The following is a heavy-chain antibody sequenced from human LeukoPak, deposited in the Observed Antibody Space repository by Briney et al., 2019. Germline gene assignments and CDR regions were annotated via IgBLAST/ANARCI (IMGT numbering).Heavy chain of an antibody. CDR3: ARVTCSGGSCYYFDY. J-gene: IGHJ4*02. V-gene: IGHV4-30-4*08. Sequence: SQTLSLTCTVSGGSVSSVDYCWSWLPQPRGKGLEWFGYIYHSGGTYYNPPLKSRVTISVDTSKNQFSLKLTSVTAADTAVYYCARVTCSGGSCYYFDYWGQGTLVTVSS. CDR1: GGSVSSVDYC. D-gene: IGHD2-15*01. CDR2: IYHSGGT.